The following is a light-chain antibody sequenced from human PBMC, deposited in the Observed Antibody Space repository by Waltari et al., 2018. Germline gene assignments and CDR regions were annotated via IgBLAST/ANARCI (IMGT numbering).Light chain of an antibody. CDR2: EGS. CDR1: STDVGVYNY. J-gene: IGLJ2*01. CDR3: ASFAGSNTL. V-gene: IGLV2-8*01. Sequence: QSALTQPPSASGSPGQSVTISCTGTSTDVGVYNYVSWYQQHPGKAPNLLIYEGSERPAGVPDRFTGSKAGYTASLTVSGLQAEDEADYFCASFAGSNTLFGGGTKLTVL.